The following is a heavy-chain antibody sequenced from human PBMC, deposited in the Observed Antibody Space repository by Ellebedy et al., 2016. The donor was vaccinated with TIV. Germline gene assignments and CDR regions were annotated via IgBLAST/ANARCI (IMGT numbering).Heavy chain of an antibody. CDR3: AKGDEFWSGYSPTYHYGMDV. CDR2: LSGSGGRT. V-gene: IGHV3-23*01. J-gene: IGHJ6*02. D-gene: IGHD3-3*01. Sequence: GGSLRLSXAASGFTFGSYAMNWVRLAPGKGLEWVSGLSGSGGRTYYAESVKGRFAISRDNSKNTVPLLMNSLRADDMGVYYCAKGDEFWSGYSPTYHYGMDVWGQGTTVSVSS. CDR1: GFTFGSYA.